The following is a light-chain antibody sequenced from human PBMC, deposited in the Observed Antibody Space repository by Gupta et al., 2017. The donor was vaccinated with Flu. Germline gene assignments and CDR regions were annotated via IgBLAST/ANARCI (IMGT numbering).Light chain of an antibody. CDR1: NSNIGTND. V-gene: IGLV1-44*01. CDR2: YKN. Sequence: QSVLTQPPSASGTPGQRVTISCSGTNSNIGTNDVNWYQQLPGTAPKLLIYYKNLRPSGVPARFSGSKSGTSASLAISGLQSEDEADYYCAAWDDSLNGDVFGTGTKVTV. CDR3: AAWDDSLNGDV. J-gene: IGLJ1*01.